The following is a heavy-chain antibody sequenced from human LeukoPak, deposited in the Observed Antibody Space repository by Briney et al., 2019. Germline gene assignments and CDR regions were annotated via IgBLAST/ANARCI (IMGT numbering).Heavy chain of an antibody. V-gene: IGHV3-74*01. D-gene: IGHD3-22*01. CDR2: INSDGINT. Sequence: GGSLRPSCAASGFTFSNYWMHWVRRAPGKGLVWVSRINSDGINTSYADSVKGRFTISRDNAKNTLNLQMNSLRAEDTAVYYCARDLGQYYDTSDNWFDPWGQGTLVTVSS. CDR3: ARDLGQYYDTSDNWFDP. J-gene: IGHJ5*02. CDR1: GFTFSNYW.